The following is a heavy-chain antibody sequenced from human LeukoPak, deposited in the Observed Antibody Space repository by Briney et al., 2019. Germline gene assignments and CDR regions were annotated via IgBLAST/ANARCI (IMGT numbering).Heavy chain of an antibody. D-gene: IGHD5-18*01. Sequence: GGSLRLSCAASGFTFSSYSMNWVRQAPGKGLEWVSSISSSSSYIYYADSVKGRSTISRDNAKKSLYLQMNSPRAEDTAVYYCARDRGYSYGNQYGMDVWGQGTTVTVSS. J-gene: IGHJ6*02. CDR3: ARDRGYSYGNQYGMDV. V-gene: IGHV3-21*01. CDR2: ISSSSSYI. CDR1: GFTFSSYS.